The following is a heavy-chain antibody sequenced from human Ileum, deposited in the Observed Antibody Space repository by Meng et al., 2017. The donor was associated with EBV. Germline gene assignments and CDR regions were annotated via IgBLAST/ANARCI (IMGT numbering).Heavy chain of an antibody. V-gene: IGHV4-34*01. CDR2: IDQSGYT. D-gene: IGHD4-23*01. CDR1: GGSLNDYY. Sequence: QVRRQQGGTGLLKPSETLSLTCAVYGGSLNDYYWTWLRQPPGKGLEWIGEIDQSGYTKFNPSLSSRATISRDTSNNQFSLRLNSVTAADTALYYCARYGRCNGNSFYCFDPWGQGTLVTVSS. J-gene: IGHJ5*02. CDR3: ARYGRCNGNSFYCFDP.